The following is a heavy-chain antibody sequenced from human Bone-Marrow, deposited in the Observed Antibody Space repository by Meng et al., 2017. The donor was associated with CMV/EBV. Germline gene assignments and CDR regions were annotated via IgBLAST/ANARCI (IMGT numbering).Heavy chain of an antibody. V-gene: IGHV4-61*08. Sequence: GSLRLSCTVSGGSVNSVAYYWSWIRQPPGKGLEWIGYIYHTGTTKYNPSLKSRVTLSVDTSKNQLSLKMTSVTAADTAVYYCARQIYDTSGEGWFDPWGQGTLVTSPQ. D-gene: IGHD3-3*01. CDR3: ARQIYDTSGEGWFDP. CDR1: GGSVNSVAYY. CDR2: IYHTGTT. J-gene: IGHJ5*02.